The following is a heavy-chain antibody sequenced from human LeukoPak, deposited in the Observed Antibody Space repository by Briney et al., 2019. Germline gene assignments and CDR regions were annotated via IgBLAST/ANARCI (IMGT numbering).Heavy chain of an antibody. D-gene: IGHD6-13*01. CDR3: AGGDSSSWVDY. J-gene: IGHJ4*02. V-gene: IGHV4-59*01. CDR1: GGSISSYY. Sequence: SETLSLTXTVSGGSISSYYWYWIRQPPGKGPEWIGNMLYRGSTNYSPSLKSRVTISADVSKNQFPLKLSSVTAADTAIYYCAGGDSSSWVDYWGQGTLVTVSS. CDR2: MLYRGST.